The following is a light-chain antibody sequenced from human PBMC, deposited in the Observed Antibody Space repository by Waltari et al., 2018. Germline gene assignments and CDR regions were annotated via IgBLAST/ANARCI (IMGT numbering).Light chain of an antibody. CDR2: DVV. CDR3: CSYTSSDTYV. V-gene: IGLV2-14*03. CDR1: PLYSSLFVY. Sequence: SALPPPASVSRPPGPSIPISSTGTPLYSSLFVYFSWYQQRPGKVPRLIIYDVVKRPSGVSNRFSGSMSGYTATLTISGLQAEDEADYYCCSYTSSDTYVFGSGTTVTVL. J-gene: IGLJ1*01.